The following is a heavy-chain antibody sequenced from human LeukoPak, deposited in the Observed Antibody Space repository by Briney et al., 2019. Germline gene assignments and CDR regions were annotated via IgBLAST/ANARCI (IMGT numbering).Heavy chain of an antibody. J-gene: IGHJ6*02. D-gene: IGHD3-10*01. CDR3: ASLYGSGSYFDGMDV. CDR2: INHSGST. V-gene: IGHV4-34*01. Sequence: SETLSLTCAVYGGSFSGSYWSWIRQPPGKGLEWIGEINHSGSTNYNPSLKSRVTISVDTSKNQFSLKLSSVTAADTAVYYCASLYGSGSYFDGMDVWGQGTTVTVSS. CDR1: GGSFSGSY.